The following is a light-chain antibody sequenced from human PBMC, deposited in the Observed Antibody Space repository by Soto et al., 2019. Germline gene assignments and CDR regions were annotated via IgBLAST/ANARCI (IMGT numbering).Light chain of an antibody. Sequence: QSALTQPASVSGSPGQSITISCTGTSSDVGSYNLVSWYQQHPVKAPKLMIYEVSKRPSGVSNRFSGSTSGNTASLTISWLQAEDDADYYCCSYSGSRSYDFGTGKKVTVL. V-gene: IGLV2-23*02. CDR2: EVS. CDR3: CSYSGSRSYD. J-gene: IGLJ1*01. CDR1: SSDVGSYNL.